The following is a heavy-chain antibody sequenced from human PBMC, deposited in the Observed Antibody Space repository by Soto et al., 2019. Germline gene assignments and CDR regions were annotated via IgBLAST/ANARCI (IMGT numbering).Heavy chain of an antibody. CDR3: TRDPDSYVVVPAARRWGSSSVRAFDI. CDR2: IIPIFGTA. V-gene: IGHV1-69*01. CDR1: GGTFSSYA. D-gene: IGHD2-2*01. Sequence: QVQLVQSGAEVKKPGSSVKVSCKASGGTFSSYAISWVRQAPGQGLEWMGGIIPIFGTANYAQKFQGRVTITADESTSTAYMELSSLRSEETAVYYCTRDPDSYVVVPAARRWGSSSVRAFDIWGQGTMVTVSS. J-gene: IGHJ3*02.